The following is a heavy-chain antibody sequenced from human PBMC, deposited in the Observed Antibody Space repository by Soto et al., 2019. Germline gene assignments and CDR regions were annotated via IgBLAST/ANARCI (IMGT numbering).Heavy chain of an antibody. CDR3: ARDRQLRFLEWLPYGGGDYYYYYGMDV. CDR1: VFTFSSNY. Sequence: GGSLRLSCPASVFTFSSNYMSWVRQAPGKGLEWVSVIYSGGSTYYADSVKGRFTISRDNSKNTLYLQMNSLRAEDTAVYYCARDRQLRFLEWLPYGGGDYYYYYGMDVWGQGTTVTAP. V-gene: IGHV3-53*01. J-gene: IGHJ6*02. CDR2: IYSGGST. D-gene: IGHD3-3*01.